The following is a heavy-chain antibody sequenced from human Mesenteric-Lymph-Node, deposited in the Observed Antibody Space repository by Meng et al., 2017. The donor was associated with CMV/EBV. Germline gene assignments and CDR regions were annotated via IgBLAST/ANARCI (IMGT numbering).Heavy chain of an antibody. J-gene: IGHJ5*02. CDR3: ARVRSGYCWFDP. D-gene: IGHD3-22*01. CDR2: LHYSRSN. CDR1: RGTISRGGYY. Sequence: TIARGTISRGGYYWSVIRQHPGHRLEWIGYLHYSRSNSNKPSLKNRVTISVDTSKNQFTRTLSSVTGADTAVYYCARVRSGYCWFDPWGQGTLVTVSS. V-gene: IGHV4-31*02.